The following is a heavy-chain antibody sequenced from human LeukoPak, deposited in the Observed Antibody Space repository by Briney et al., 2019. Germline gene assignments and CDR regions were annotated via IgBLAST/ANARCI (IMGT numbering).Heavy chain of an antibody. Sequence: PSETLSLTCTVSGGSISSYYWSWIRQPPGKGLKWIAYIYYSGSTNYNPSLKSRVTISVDTSKNQFSLKLSSVTAADTAVYYCARLVTRAQTRNYGDYVFFDYWGQGTLVTVSS. D-gene: IGHD4-17*01. V-gene: IGHV4-59*08. CDR2: IYYSGST. J-gene: IGHJ4*02. CDR1: GGSISSYY. CDR3: ARLVTRAQTRNYGDYVFFDY.